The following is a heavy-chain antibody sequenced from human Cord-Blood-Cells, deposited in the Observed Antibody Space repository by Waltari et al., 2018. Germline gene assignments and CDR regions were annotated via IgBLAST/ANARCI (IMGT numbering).Heavy chain of an antibody. Sequence: QVQLVESRGCVVQPESSLILHCAAAGFTLSRYPMPWVRQAPGQALEWVAVISYDGTNRYSAYPVKGLFTTSREHPAGSLDFQIDFVGAGEGAVYFCARVDDSMRWYYYFYVRNVLGQGTTVAV. D-gene: IGHD3-3*02. J-gene: IGHJ6*02. CDR2: ISYDGTNR. CDR3: ARVDDSMRWYYYFYVRNV. CDR1: GFTLSRYP. V-gene: IGHV3-30*04.